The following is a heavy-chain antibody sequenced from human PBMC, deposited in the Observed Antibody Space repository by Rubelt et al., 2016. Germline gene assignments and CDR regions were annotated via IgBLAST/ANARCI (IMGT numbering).Heavy chain of an antibody. CDR3: ARLNCRSTSCYWAYYYYGMAV. D-gene: IGHD2-2*01. CDR1: GFTFSSYS. J-gene: IGHJ6*02. V-gene: IGHV3-48*01. CDR2: ISSSSSTI. Sequence: EVQLVESGGGLVQPGGSLRLSCAASGFTFSSYSMNWVRQAPGKGLEWVSYISSSSSTIYYADSVKGRFTISRDNAKNSLYLQMNSLRAEDTSVYYCARLNCRSTSCYWAYYYYGMAVWGQGTTVTVSS.